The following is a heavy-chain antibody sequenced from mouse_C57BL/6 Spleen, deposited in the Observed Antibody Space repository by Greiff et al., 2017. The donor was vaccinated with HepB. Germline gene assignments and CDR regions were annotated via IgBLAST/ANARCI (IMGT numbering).Heavy chain of an antibody. CDR1: GYTFTSYW. D-gene: IGHD3-2*02. Sequence: VQLQQPGAELVMPGASVKLSCKASGYTFTSYWMHWVKQRPGQGLEWIGEIDPSDSYTNYNQKFKGKSTLTVDKSSSTAYMQLSSLTSEDSAVYYCARYSSGPFYAMDYWGQGTSVTVSS. CDR2: IDPSDSYT. V-gene: IGHV1-69*01. J-gene: IGHJ4*01. CDR3: ARYSSGPFYAMDY.